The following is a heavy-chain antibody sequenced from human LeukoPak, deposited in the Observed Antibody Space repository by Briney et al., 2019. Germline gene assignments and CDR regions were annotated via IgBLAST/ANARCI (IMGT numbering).Heavy chain of an antibody. CDR1: GFTFSSYS. J-gene: IGHJ4*02. D-gene: IGHD3-3*01. Sequence: GGSLRLSRSASGFTFSSYSMNWVRQAPGKGLEWVAFIRYDGSNKYYADSVKGRFTISRDSSKNTLYLQMNSLRAEDTAVYYCANSVPGEGDFWSGYSLFDYWGQGTLVTVSS. CDR2: IRYDGSNK. CDR3: ANSVPGEGDFWSGYSLFDY. V-gene: IGHV3-30*02.